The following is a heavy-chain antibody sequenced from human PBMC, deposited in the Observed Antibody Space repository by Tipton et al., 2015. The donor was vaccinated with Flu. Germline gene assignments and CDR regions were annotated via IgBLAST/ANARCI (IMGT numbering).Heavy chain of an antibody. CDR3: ARGGWEPHGGWFDP. D-gene: IGHD1-26*01. CDR2: IYYSGST. V-gene: IGHV4-59*01. J-gene: IGHJ5*02. CDR1: GFTFSRYW. Sequence: LRLSCAASGFTFSRYWMSWIRQPPGKGLEWIGNIYYSGSTYYNPSLNSRVTISVDTTENQFSLNVNSMTTADTAVFYCARGGWEPHGGWFDPWGQGILVTVSS.